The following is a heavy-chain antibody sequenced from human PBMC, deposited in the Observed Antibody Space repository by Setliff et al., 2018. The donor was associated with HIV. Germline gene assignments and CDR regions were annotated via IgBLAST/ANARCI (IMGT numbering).Heavy chain of an antibody. CDR2: IYYSGST. CDR1: GGSISSSNYY. CDR3: ARARGYCSDTSCYTFDAFDL. V-gene: IGHV4-39*07. Sequence: SETLSLTCTVSGGSISSSNYYWGWIRQPPGKGLEWIATIYYSGSTYYSPSPKSRVTISIDTSKNQFSLKLSSVTAADTSMYYCARARGYCSDTSCYTFDAFDLWGQGTMVTVSS. D-gene: IGHD2-2*02. J-gene: IGHJ3*01.